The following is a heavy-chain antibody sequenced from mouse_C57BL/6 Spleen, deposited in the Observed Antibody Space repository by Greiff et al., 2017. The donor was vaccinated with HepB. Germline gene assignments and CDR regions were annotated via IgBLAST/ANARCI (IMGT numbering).Heavy chain of an antibody. Sequence: EVKLVESGGGLVKPGGSLKLSCAASGFTFSSYAMSWVRQTPEKRLEWVATISDGGSYTYYPDNVKGRFTISRDNAKNNLYLQMSHLKSEDTAMYYCARYGNYDYAMDYWGQGTSVTVSS. V-gene: IGHV5-4*03. D-gene: IGHD2-1*01. J-gene: IGHJ4*01. CDR2: ISDGGSYT. CDR1: GFTFSSYA. CDR3: ARYGNYDYAMDY.